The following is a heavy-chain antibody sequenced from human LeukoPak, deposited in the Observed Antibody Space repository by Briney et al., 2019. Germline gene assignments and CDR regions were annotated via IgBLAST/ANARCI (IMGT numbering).Heavy chain of an antibody. CDR2: NNPNSGGT. J-gene: IGHJ4*02. V-gene: IGHV1-2*02. CDR1: GYTFTSYD. CDR3: ARDRLDYYGSGSWSEFDY. D-gene: IGHD3-10*01. Sequence: WASVKVSCKASGYTFTSYDINWVRQATGQGLEGMGWNNPNSGGTNYAQKFQGRVTMTRDTSISTAYMELSRLRSDDTGVYYCARDRLDYYGSGSWSEFDYWGQGTLVTVSS.